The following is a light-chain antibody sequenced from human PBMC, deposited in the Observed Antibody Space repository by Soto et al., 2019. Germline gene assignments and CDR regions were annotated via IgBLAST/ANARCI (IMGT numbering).Light chain of an antibody. CDR3: QQYGSSPRT. CDR1: QSISSNY. CDR2: GAS. Sequence: EIVLTQSPGTLSLSPGERATLSCRASQSISSNYLAWYQHEPGQAPRRLIYGASSRATGVPDRFSGSGTGTDFTLTISSLEPGDFAVYYCQQYGSSPRTFGQGTKVAVK. V-gene: IGKV3-20*01. J-gene: IGKJ1*01.